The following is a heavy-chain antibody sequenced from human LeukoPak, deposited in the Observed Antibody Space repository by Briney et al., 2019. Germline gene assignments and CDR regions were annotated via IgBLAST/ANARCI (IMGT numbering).Heavy chain of an antibody. D-gene: IGHD3-22*01. V-gene: IGHV1-18*01. CDR3: ARTDGRSDYYDSSGLDY. Sequence: ASVKVSCKASGYTFTSYGISWVRQAPGQGLEWMGWISAYNGNTNYAQKLQGRVTMTTDTSTSTAYMELRSLRSDDTAVYYCARTDGRSDYYDSSGLDYWGQGTLVTVSS. CDR1: GYTFTSYG. CDR2: ISAYNGNT. J-gene: IGHJ4*02.